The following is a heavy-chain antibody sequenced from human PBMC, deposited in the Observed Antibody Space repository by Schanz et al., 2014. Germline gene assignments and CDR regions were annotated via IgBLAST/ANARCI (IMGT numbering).Heavy chain of an antibody. CDR2: ISGSNGNT. D-gene: IGHD6-19*01. Sequence: QVQLVQSGAEVKKPGSSVKVSCKASGGTFSTYTISWVRQAPGQGLEWMGWISGSNGNTNYAQKLQGRVTMTTDTSTSTAYMELRSLRSDDTAVYYCARGGYSSGWYDRDIAHFDYWGQGTLVPVSA. CDR3: ARGGYSSGWYDRDIAHFDY. V-gene: IGHV1-18*01. CDR1: GGTFSTYT. J-gene: IGHJ4*02.